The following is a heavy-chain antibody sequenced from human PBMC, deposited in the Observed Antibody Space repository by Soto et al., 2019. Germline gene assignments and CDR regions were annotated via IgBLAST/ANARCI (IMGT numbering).Heavy chain of an antibody. V-gene: IGHV1-46*01. Sequence: ASVKVSCKASGYTFTSYYMHWVRQAPGQGLEWMGIINPSGGSTSYAQKFQGRVTMTRDTSTSTVYMEPSSLRSEDTAVYYCAREGGYDSSGYSKEEGAFDIWGQGTMVTVSS. CDR3: AREGGYDSSGYSKEEGAFDI. D-gene: IGHD3-22*01. J-gene: IGHJ3*02. CDR2: INPSGGST. CDR1: GYTFTSYY.